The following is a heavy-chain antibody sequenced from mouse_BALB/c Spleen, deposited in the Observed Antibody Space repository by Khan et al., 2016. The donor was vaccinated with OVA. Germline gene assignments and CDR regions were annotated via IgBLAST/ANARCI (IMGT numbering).Heavy chain of an antibody. CDR1: GFDFSRYW. D-gene: IGHD2-4*01. J-gene: IGHJ4*01. CDR3: ARWGYDYGAMDY. CDR2: INPDSSTI. Sequence: EVQLQESGGGLVQPGGSLKLSCAAPGFDFSRYWMSWVRQAPGKGLEWIGEINPDSSTINYTPSLKDKFIISRDNAKNTLYLQMSKVRSEDTALYYCARWGYDYGAMDYWGQGTSVTVSS. V-gene: IGHV4-1*02.